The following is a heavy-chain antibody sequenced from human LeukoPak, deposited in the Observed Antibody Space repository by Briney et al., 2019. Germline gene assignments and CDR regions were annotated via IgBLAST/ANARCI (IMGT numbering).Heavy chain of an antibody. V-gene: IGHV7-4-1*02. CDR1: GYTFTSYA. D-gene: IGHD2-2*01. CDR3: ARTLFGDQYQLLHNWFDP. J-gene: IGHJ5*02. Sequence: ASVKVSCEASGYTFTSYAMNWVRQAPGQGLEWMGWINTDTGNPTYAQGFTRRLVFSLDTSASTAYLQISSLKVEDTAVYYCARTLFGDQYQLLHNWFDPWGQGTLVTVSS. CDR2: INTDTGNP.